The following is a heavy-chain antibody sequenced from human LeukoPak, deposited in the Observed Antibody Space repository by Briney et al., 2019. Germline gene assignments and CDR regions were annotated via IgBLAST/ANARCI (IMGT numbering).Heavy chain of an antibody. V-gene: IGHV4-31*03. Sequence: PSETLSLTCTVSGGSISSGAYYWSWIRQHPGKGLGWIGHIYYAGTTYYNPSLKSRVTISVDTSKNQFSLKLSSVTAADTAVYYCARVRYYYNSGSYYPNWFDPWGQGTLVTVSS. CDR2: IYYAGTT. D-gene: IGHD3-10*01. CDR3: ARVRYYYNSGSYYPNWFDP. J-gene: IGHJ5*02. CDR1: GGSISSGAYY.